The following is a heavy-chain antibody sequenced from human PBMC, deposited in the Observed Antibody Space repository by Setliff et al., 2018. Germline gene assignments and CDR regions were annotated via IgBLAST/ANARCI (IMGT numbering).Heavy chain of an antibody. D-gene: IGHD3-22*01. Sequence: TLSLTCAVSGFAISSGYYWGWIRQPPGKGLEWIVNIHHSGKAYYNPSLKSRVTMSVDTSKNHVSLKLSSVTAADTAVYYCARAHTWSLPNDNSGYPGWFDPWGQGTLVTVSS. CDR1: GFAISSGYY. J-gene: IGHJ5*02. V-gene: IGHV4-38-2*01. CDR2: IHHSGKA. CDR3: ARAHTWSLPNDNSGYPGWFDP.